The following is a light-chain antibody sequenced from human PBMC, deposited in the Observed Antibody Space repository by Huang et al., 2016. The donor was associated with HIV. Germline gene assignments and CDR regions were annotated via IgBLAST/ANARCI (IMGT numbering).Light chain of an antibody. CDR3: MQALQIPWT. CDR1: QSLLQSNGYNY. V-gene: IGKV2-28*01. J-gene: IGKJ1*01. Sequence: DIVMPQSPLSLPVTPGEPASISCRSGQSLLQSNGYNYLDWYLQKPVQSPQLLIYLGSNRASGVPDRFSGSGSGTDFTLQISRVEAEDVGVYYCMQALQIPWTFGQGTKVEI. CDR2: LGS.